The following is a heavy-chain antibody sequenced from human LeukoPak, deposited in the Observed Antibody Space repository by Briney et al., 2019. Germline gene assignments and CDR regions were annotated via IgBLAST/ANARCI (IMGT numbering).Heavy chain of an antibody. CDR3: ARSRQASGLFNS. J-gene: IGHJ5*01. V-gene: IGHV4-30-2*01. CDR2: IYDRGPA. CDR1: GYAITSGGFS. Sequence: SQTLSLTCTVSGYAITSGGFSWNWIRQPPGKGLEWIGCIYDRGPAYYNPSLKSRFTVSVYSPKNQFFLDVTSLTAADTAVYYCARSRQASGLFNSWGQGTLVVVSS. D-gene: IGHD3-10*01.